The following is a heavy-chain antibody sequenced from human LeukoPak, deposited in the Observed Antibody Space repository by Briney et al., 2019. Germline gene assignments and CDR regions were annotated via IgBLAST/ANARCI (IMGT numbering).Heavy chain of an antibody. J-gene: IGHJ4*02. CDR3: ARATALSGTYYYGSGSYVDY. V-gene: IGHV4-34*01. CDR1: GGSFSGYY. D-gene: IGHD3-10*01. Sequence: SETLSLTCAVYGGSFSGYYWSWIRQPPGKGLEWIGEINHSGSTNYNPSLKSRVTISVDTSKNQFSPKLSSVTAADTAVYYCARATALSGTYYYGSGSYVDYWGQGTLVTVSS. CDR2: INHSGST.